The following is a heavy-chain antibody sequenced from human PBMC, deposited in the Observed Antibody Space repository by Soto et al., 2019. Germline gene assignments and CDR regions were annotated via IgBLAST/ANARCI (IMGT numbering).Heavy chain of an antibody. V-gene: IGHV1-3*01. CDR1: GYRFSDYA. Sequence: GASVKVSCKASGYRFSDYAMQWVRQAPGQRPEWMGWINAGDGKTKYSQKFQGRVTFTRDTSASTAYMELRSLISEDTAVYYCAGGIWGSHRYFFDNWGQGTLVTVSS. D-gene: IGHD3-16*02. CDR3: AGGIWGSHRYFFDN. J-gene: IGHJ4*02. CDR2: INAGDGKT.